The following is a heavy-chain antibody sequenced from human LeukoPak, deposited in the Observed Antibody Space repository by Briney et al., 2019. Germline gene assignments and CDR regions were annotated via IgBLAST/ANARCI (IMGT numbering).Heavy chain of an antibody. CDR1: GGSFSGYY. V-gene: IGHV4-34*01. CDR3: ARGLEMATIRFGDAFDI. CDR2: IHHSGST. Sequence: SETLPLTCAVYGGSFSGYYWSWIRQPPGKGLEWIGEIHHSGSTNYNPSLKSRVTISVDTSKNQFSLKLSSVTAADTAVYYCARGLEMATIRFGDAFDIWGQGTMVTVSS. D-gene: IGHD5-24*01. J-gene: IGHJ3*02.